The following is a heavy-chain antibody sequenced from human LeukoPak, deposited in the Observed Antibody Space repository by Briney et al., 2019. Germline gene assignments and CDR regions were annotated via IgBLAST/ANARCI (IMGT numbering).Heavy chain of an antibody. CDR2: IRYDGSNK. Sequence: QTGGSLRLSCAASGFTFSSYGMHWVRQAPGKGLEWVAFIRYDGSNKYYADSVKGRFTISRDNSKNTLYLQMNSLRAEDTAVYYCAKGDIAARLNYFDYWGQGTLVTVSS. D-gene: IGHD6-6*01. J-gene: IGHJ4*02. V-gene: IGHV3-30*02. CDR3: AKGDIAARLNYFDY. CDR1: GFTFSSYG.